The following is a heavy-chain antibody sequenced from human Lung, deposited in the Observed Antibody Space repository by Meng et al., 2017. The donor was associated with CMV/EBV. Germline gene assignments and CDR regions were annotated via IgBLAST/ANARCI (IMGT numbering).Heavy chain of an antibody. CDR2: LNSDGSGT. Sequence: GEXXKISCAASGFRFSSYWMHWVRQAPGKGLVWVSRLNSDGSGTSSADSVKGRFTISRDNAKNTVYLQMNNLRAEDTAIYYCARDDGSYGSLNGMDVWGRGXTVTVSS. CDR3: ARDDGSYGSLNGMDV. V-gene: IGHV3-74*01. CDR1: GFRFSSYW. D-gene: IGHD5-18*01. J-gene: IGHJ6*02.